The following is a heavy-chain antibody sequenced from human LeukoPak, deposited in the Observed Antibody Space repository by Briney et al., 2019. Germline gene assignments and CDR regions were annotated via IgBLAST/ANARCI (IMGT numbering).Heavy chain of an antibody. Sequence: PSETLSLTCAVYDGSFSGYYWSWIRQPPGKGLEWIGEINQSGGTNYNPSLKGRVTISVDTSKSQFSLKLSSLTAADTAVYYCARDGIGSSTPFDYWGQGTLVTVSS. CDR1: DGSFSGYY. D-gene: IGHD6-6*01. CDR3: ARDGIGSSTPFDY. CDR2: INQSGGT. V-gene: IGHV4-34*01. J-gene: IGHJ4*02.